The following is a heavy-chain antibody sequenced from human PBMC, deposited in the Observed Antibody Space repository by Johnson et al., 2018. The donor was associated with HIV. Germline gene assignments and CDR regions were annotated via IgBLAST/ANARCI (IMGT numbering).Heavy chain of an antibody. CDR3: AKDQFVYSSSPDAFDI. CDR1: GFTFSSYA. CDR2: ISYDGSNK. J-gene: IGHJ3*02. Sequence: QMQLVESGGGVVQPGRSLSLSCAASGFTFSSYAMHWVRQAPGKGLEWVAVISYDGSNKYYADSVKGRFTISRDNSKNTLSLQMNSLRAEDTAVYYCAKDQFVYSSSPDAFDIWGQGTMVTVSS. D-gene: IGHD6-6*01. V-gene: IGHV3-30*04.